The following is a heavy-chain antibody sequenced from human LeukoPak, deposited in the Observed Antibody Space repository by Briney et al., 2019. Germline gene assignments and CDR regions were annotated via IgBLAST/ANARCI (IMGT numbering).Heavy chain of an antibody. V-gene: IGHV3-21*01. D-gene: IGHD3-22*01. CDR3: AREVSEGFDF. CDR2: FGTRSTSV. CDR1: GFTFSGYS. Sequence: GGSLRLSCTASGFTFSGYSMNWIRQAPGKGLEWVSSFGTRSTSVYHAGSVKGRFAISRDNAKNSLYLQMNSLRAEDTALYYCAREVSEGFDFWGRGTLVTVSS. J-gene: IGHJ4*02.